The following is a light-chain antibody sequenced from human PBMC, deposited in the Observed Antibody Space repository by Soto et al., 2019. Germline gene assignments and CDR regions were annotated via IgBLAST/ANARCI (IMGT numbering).Light chain of an antibody. J-gene: IGLJ2*01. CDR2: DVS. CDR3: SSYPSSSSLLV. Sequence: QSALTQPASVSGSPGQSITISCTGTSSDVGGYNYVSWYQQHPGKAPKLMIYDVSNRPSGVSNRFSGSKSGNTASLTNSGLQAEDEADYYCSSYPSSSSLLVFGGWTKLTVL. CDR1: SSDVGGYNY. V-gene: IGLV2-14*01.